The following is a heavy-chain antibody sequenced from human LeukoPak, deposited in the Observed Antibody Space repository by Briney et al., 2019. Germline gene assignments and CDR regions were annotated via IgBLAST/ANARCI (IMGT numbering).Heavy chain of an antibody. CDR1: GGXFSSYA. CDR3: ARAPNWIVVVPSATGFWFDP. Sequence: SVKVSCKASGGXFSSYAMSWVRQAPGQGLEWMGGIIPIFGTANYAQKFQGRVTITADESTSTAYMELSSLRSEDTAVYYCARAPNWIVVVPSATGFWFDPWGQGTLVTVSS. J-gene: IGHJ5*02. D-gene: IGHD2-15*01. CDR2: IIPIFGTA. V-gene: IGHV1-69*13.